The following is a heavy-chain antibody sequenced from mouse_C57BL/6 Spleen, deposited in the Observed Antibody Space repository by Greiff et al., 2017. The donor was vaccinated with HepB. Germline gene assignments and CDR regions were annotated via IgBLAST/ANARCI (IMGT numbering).Heavy chain of an antibody. Sequence: QVQLQQPGAELVKPGASVKLSCKASGYTFTSYWMHWVKQRPGQGLEWIGMIHPNSGSTNYNEKFKSKATLTVDKSSSTAYMQLSSLTSEDSAVYYCARSRYYGSSPAFDVWGTGTTVTVSS. J-gene: IGHJ1*03. V-gene: IGHV1-64*01. CDR2: IHPNSGST. CDR1: GYTFTSYW. D-gene: IGHD1-1*01. CDR3: ARSRYYGSSPAFDV.